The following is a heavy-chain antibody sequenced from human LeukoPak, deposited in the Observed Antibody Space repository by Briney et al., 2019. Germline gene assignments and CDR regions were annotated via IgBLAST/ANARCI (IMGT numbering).Heavy chain of an antibody. CDR3: ARSYGDYDY. D-gene: IGHD4-17*01. V-gene: IGHV3-30*03. CDR2: ISYDGSNK. J-gene: IGHJ4*02. CDR1: GFTFSSYG. Sequence: PGGSLRLSCVASGFTFSSYGMHWVRQAPGKGLEWVAVISYDGSNKYYADSGKGRFTISRDNSKNTLYLQMNSLRDEDTAVYYCARSYGDYDYWGQGTLVTVSS.